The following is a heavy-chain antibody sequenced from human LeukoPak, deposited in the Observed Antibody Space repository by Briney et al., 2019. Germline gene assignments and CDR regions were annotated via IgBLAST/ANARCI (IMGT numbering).Heavy chain of an antibody. Sequence: PSETLSLTCTVSGASISQHYWSWIRQPPGKGLEYVGYFYYDGSTNYTSSVRRRVTILVDTSKNQFTLNLRSVTAADTAKYYCTRGITGPYRSSGGFAFDIWGQGTVVAVSS. CDR2: FYYDGST. CDR1: GASISQHY. D-gene: IGHD2-8*02. J-gene: IGHJ3*02. CDR3: TRGITGPYRSSGGFAFDI. V-gene: IGHV4-59*11.